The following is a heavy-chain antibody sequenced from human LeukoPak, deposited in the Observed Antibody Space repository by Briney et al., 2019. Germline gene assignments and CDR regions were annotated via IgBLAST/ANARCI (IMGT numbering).Heavy chain of an antibody. CDR2: IYPGDSDT. V-gene: IGHV5-51*01. J-gene: IGHJ4*02. CDR3: ASHALAVAGSYTDY. CDR1: GYSFTSHW. D-gene: IGHD6-19*01. Sequence: GESLKFSCQGSGYSFTSHWIGWVRQMPGKGLEWMGIIYPGDSDTRYSPSFQGQVSISADKSISTAYLQWSSLKASDTAMYYCASHALAVAGSYTDYWGQGTLVTVSS.